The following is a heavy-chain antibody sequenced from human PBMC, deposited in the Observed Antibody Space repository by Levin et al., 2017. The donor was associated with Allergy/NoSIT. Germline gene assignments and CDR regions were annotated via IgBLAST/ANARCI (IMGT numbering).Heavy chain of an antibody. V-gene: IGHV3-48*03. CDR3: AKMAVTGTGGDY. J-gene: IGHJ4*02. Sequence: GESLKISCAASGFTFSNYEMTWVRQAPGKGLEWVSYISSSGSTIYYTDSVKGRFTISRDNAKNSPYLQMNSLRPEDTAVYYCAKMAVTGTGGDYWGQGTLVTVSS. CDR2: ISSSGSTI. CDR1: GFTFSNYE. D-gene: IGHD6-19*01.